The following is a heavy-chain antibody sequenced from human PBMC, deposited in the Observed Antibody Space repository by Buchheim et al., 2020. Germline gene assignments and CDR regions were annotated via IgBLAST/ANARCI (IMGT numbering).Heavy chain of an antibody. CDR2: ISGGADLT. CDR3: AKSARGYGDYDH. J-gene: IGHJ5*02. CDR1: GFTFSGTA. V-gene: IGHV3-23*01. Sequence: EVQLLESGGDLVQPGGSLRLSCTTSGFTFSGTAMSWVRQAPGKGLEWVSAISGGADLTHCGDLVKGRFTIPRDIFKNTRYLQMNSLRAEDTAVYYCAKSARGYGDYDHWGQGTL. D-gene: IGHD4-17*01.